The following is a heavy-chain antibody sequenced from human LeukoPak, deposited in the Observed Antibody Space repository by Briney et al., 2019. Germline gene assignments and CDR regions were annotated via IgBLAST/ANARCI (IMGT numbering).Heavy chain of an antibody. D-gene: IGHD3-10*01. J-gene: IGHJ6*03. CDR2: IRYDESER. Sequence: PGGSLRLSCAASGFTFSRFGMHWVRQAPGKGLEWVAFIRYDESERYYADSVKGRFTIARENSKNTLILQMNSLKVEDTAVYYCAKDVRSYVGSGDFLYPQPAEYYYSYYMDVWGKGTTVTISS. V-gene: IGHV3-30*02. CDR3: AKDVRSYVGSGDFLYPQPAEYYYSYYMDV. CDR1: GFTFSRFG.